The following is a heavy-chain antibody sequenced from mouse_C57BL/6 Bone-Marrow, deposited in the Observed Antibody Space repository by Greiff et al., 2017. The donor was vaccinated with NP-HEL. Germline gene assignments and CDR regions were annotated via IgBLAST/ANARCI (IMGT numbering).Heavy chain of an antibody. Sequence: EVHLVESGGDLVKPGGSLKLSCAASGFTFSSYGMSWVRQTPDKRLEWVATISSGGSYTYYPASVKGRFTISRDNAKNTLYLQMSSLKSEETAMYYCASPYEYDVAWFAYWGQGTLVTVSA. D-gene: IGHD2-4*01. J-gene: IGHJ3*01. V-gene: IGHV5-6*01. CDR2: ISSGGSYT. CDR3: ASPYEYDVAWFAY. CDR1: GFTFSSYG.